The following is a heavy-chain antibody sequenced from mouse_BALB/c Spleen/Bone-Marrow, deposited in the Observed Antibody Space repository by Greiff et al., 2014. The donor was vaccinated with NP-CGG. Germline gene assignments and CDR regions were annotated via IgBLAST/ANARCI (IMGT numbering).Heavy chain of an antibody. CDR1: GFTFSSYA. J-gene: IGHJ4*01. CDR3: ARGGGYYYAMDY. Sequence: VQLKESGGGLVKPGGSLKLSCAASGFTFSSYAMSWVRQTPEKRLEWVASISSGGSTYYPDSVKGRFTISRDNARNILYLQMSSLRSEDTAMYYCARGGGYYYAMDYWGQGTLVTVSS. V-gene: IGHV5-6-5*01. CDR2: ISSGGST.